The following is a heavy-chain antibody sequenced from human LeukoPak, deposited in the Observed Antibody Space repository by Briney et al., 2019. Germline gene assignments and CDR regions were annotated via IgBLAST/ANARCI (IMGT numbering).Heavy chain of an antibody. CDR3: ARAAAAAGPNWFDP. CDR1: GGSISSGLYS. J-gene: IGHJ5*02. CDR2: IYHTGST. Sequence: PSETLSLTCDVSGGSISSGLYSWSWIRQPLGKGLEWIGYIYHTGSTYYNPSLKSRVTISVDTSKNQFSLKLSSVTAADTAVYYCARAAAAAGPNWFDPWGQGTLVTVSS. V-gene: IGHV4-30-2*01. D-gene: IGHD6-13*01.